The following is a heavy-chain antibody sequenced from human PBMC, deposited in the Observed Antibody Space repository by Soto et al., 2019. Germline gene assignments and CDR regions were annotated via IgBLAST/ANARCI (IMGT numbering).Heavy chain of an antibody. CDR3: ARGPPAVAAAGTGDFDI. J-gene: IGHJ3*02. D-gene: IGHD6-13*01. CDR1: GGSISSYY. V-gene: IGHV4-59*01. Sequence: SETLSLTCTVSGGSISSYYWSWTRQPPGKGLEWIGYIYYSGSTNYNPSLKSRVTISVDTSKNQFSLKLSSVTAADTAVYYCARGPPAVAAAGTGDFDICGQGTMVIVSS. CDR2: IYYSGST.